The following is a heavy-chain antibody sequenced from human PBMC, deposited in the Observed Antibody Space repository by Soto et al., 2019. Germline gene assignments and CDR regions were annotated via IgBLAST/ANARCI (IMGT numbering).Heavy chain of an antibody. J-gene: IGHJ4*02. D-gene: IGHD2-15*01. Sequence: EVQLLESGGGLVQPGGSLSLSCAASGFTFSSYAMSWVRQAPGKGLEWVSAISGSGGSTYYADSVKGRFTISRDNSKNTLYLQMNSLRAEDTAVYYCAKGSDVVVVAATSAFDYWGQGTLVTVSS. CDR2: ISGSGGST. V-gene: IGHV3-23*01. CDR3: AKGSDVVVVAATSAFDY. CDR1: GFTFSSYA.